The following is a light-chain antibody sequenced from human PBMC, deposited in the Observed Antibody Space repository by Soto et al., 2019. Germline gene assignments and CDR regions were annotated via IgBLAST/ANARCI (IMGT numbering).Light chain of an antibody. Sequence: DIVMTQSPLSLSVTPGEPASISCRSSQSLLQSNGYNYLDWYLQKPGQSPQLLIYLGSSRASGVPDRISGSGSGTDFTLRISRVEADDVGVYYCMETLQTPRMYTFCQGTKVEIK. CDR3: METLQTPRMYT. CDR2: LGS. J-gene: IGKJ2*01. CDR1: QSLLQSNGYNY. V-gene: IGKV2-28*01.